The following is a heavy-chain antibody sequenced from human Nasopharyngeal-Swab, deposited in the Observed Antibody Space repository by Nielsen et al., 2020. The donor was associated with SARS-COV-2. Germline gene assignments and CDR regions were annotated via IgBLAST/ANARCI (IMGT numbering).Heavy chain of an antibody. Sequence: VSVKVSCKASGYTFTSYGISWVRQPPGQGLEWMGWISAYNGNTNYAQKLQGRVTMTTDTSTSTAYMELRSLISDDTAVYYCARGGWGSCSSTSCVGGDYWGQGTLVTVSS. J-gene: IGHJ4*02. CDR2: ISAYNGNT. V-gene: IGHV1-18*01. CDR1: GYTFTSYG. D-gene: IGHD2-2*01. CDR3: ARGGWGSCSSTSCVGGDY.